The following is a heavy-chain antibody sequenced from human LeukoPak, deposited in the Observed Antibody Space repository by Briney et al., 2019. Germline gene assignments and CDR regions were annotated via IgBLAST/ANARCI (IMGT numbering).Heavy chain of an antibody. Sequence: GASVKVSCKASGYTLTSYYMHWVRQAPGQGLEWMGIINPSGGSTSYAQKFQGRVTMTRDTSTSTVYMELSSLRSEDTAVYYCATNRGAAMGETDYWGQGTLVTVSS. V-gene: IGHV1-46*01. D-gene: IGHD3-16*01. CDR3: ATNRGAAMGETDY. CDR2: INPSGGST. CDR1: GYTLTSYY. J-gene: IGHJ4*02.